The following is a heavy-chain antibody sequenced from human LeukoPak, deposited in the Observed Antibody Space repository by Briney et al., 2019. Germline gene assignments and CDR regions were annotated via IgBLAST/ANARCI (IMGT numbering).Heavy chain of an antibody. V-gene: IGHV3-30-3*01. J-gene: IGHJ4*02. D-gene: IGHD3-22*01. CDR3: ARDPYYYDSSGFDY. CDR2: ISYDGSNK. Sequence: GGSLRLSCAASGFTFSSYAMHWVRQAPGKGLEWVAVISYDGSNKYCADSVKGRFTISRDNSKNTLYLQMNSLRAEDTAVYYCARDPYYYDSSGFDYWGQGTLVTVSS. CDR1: GFTFSSYA.